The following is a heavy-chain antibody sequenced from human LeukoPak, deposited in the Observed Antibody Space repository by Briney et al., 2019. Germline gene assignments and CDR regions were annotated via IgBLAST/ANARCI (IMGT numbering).Heavy chain of an antibody. V-gene: IGHV3-9*01. CDR2: ISWNSGSI. D-gene: IGHD3-3*01. Sequence: GGSLRLSCAASGFTFDDYAMHWVRHAPGKGLEWVSGISWNSGSIGYADSVKGRFTISRDNAKNSLYLQMNSLRAEDTALYYCAKGRFLEWLPEYYFDYWGQGTLVTVSS. J-gene: IGHJ4*02. CDR3: AKGRFLEWLPEYYFDY. CDR1: GFTFDDYA.